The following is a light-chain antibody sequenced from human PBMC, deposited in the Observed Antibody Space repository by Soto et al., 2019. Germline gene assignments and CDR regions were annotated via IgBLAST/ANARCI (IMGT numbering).Light chain of an antibody. V-gene: IGKV3-15*01. CDR1: QSVNSN. J-gene: IGKJ4*01. Sequence: EIVMTQSPATLSVSPGERATLSCRASQSVNSNLAWYRQKPGQAPRLLISDASTRATGVPARFSGGGSRTEFTLPISTLQSEDSGIYYCQQYNFWPPLTFGGGTKVEIK. CDR2: DAS. CDR3: QQYNFWPPLT.